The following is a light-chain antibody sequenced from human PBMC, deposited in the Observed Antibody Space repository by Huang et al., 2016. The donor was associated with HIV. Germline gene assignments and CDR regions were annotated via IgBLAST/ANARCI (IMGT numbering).Light chain of an antibody. V-gene: IGKV3-15*01. CDR1: QSVSNN. CDR3: QQYNNWPRT. Sequence: EIVMTQSPATLSVSPGERATLSCRAGQSVSNNLAWYQQKPGQSPRLLIYGATTRATGAPARFSGRGSGTEFTLTISSLQSEDFAIYYCQQYNNWPRTFGQGTKVDIK. CDR2: GAT. J-gene: IGKJ1*01.